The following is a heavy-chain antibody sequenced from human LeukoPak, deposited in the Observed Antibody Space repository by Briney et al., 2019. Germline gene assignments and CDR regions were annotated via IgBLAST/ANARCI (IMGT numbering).Heavy chain of an antibody. J-gene: IGHJ5*02. V-gene: IGHV3-74*01. D-gene: IGHD3-22*01. CDR1: GFTFSSYW. Sequence: GGSLRLSCAASGFTFSSYWMHWVRQAPGKGLVWVSRINSDGSTTHYADSVKGRFTISRDNAKNTLYLQMNSLRAEDTAVYYCARRRAVIPNTWFDLWGQGTLVTVSS. CDR3: ARRRAVIPNTWFDL. CDR2: INSDGSTT.